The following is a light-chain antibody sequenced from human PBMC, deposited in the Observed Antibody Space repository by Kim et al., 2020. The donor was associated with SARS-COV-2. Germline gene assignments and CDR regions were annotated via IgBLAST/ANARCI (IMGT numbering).Light chain of an antibody. CDR2: LGS. Sequence: DIVMTQSPLSLPVTPGEPASISCRSSQSLLHSNGYNYLDWYLQKPGQSPQLLIYLGSNRASGVPDRFSGSGSGTDFTLKISRVEAEDVGVYYCMQALQFPLTFGGGTKVDIK. CDR1: QSLLHSNGYNY. V-gene: IGKV2-28*01. CDR3: MQALQFPLT. J-gene: IGKJ4*01.